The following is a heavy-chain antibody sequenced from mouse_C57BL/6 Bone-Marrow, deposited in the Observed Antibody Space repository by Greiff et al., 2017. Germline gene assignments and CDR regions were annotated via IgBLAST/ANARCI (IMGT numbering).Heavy chain of an antibody. V-gene: IGHV1-52*01. CDR2: IDPSDSDT. J-gene: IGHJ1*03. D-gene: IGHD1-1*01. Sequence: QVQLQQPGAELVRPGSSVKLSCKASGYTFTSYWMHWVKQRPIQGLEWIGNIDPSDSDTHYTQKFKDKATLTVDKSSSTPYMQLISLTSEDSAVYYYAESNYGNSLWYFDVWGRGTTVTVSA. CDR3: AESNYGNSLWYFDV. CDR1: GYTFTSYW.